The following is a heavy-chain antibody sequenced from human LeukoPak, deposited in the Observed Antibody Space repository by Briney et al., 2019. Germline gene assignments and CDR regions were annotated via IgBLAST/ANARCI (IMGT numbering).Heavy chain of an antibody. Sequence: SQTLSLTCTVSGGSISSGSYYWSWIRQPAGRGLEWIGRIYTSGSTNYNPSLKSRATISVDTSKNQFSLKLSSVTAADTAVYYCARDMYYYGSGSYISDYRGQGTLVTVSS. J-gene: IGHJ4*02. CDR3: ARDMYYYGSGSYISDY. CDR1: GGSISSGSYY. V-gene: IGHV4-61*02. CDR2: IYTSGST. D-gene: IGHD3-10*01.